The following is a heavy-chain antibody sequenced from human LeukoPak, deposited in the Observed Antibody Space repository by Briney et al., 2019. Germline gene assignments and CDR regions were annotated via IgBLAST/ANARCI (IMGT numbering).Heavy chain of an antibody. CDR2: INHSGST. J-gene: IGHJ4*02. V-gene: IGHV4-34*01. Sequence: SETSSLTCAVYGGSFSGYYWSWIRQPPGKGLEWIGEINHSGSTNYNPSLKSRVTISVDTSKNQFSLKLSSVTAADTAVYYCARGQMEDIVVVVAARGVVDYWGQGTLVTVSS. CDR1: GGSFSGYY. CDR3: ARGQMEDIVVVVAARGVVDY. D-gene: IGHD2-15*01.